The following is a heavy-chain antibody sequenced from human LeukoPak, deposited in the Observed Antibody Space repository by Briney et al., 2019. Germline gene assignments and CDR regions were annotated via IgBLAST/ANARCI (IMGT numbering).Heavy chain of an antibody. V-gene: IGHV4-38-2*02. CDR1: GDSMSSCYD. Sequence: SETLSLTCAVSGDSMSSCYDWGGIRPPPGKGLEWIGNIYHSGTTYYNPSLKSRVAISGETAKNQFSLKLSSVTAADSAVYYCARDSGRSRYSDWFDPWGQGTLVTVSS. CDR3: ARDSGRSRYSDWFDP. CDR2: IYHSGTT. J-gene: IGHJ5*02. D-gene: IGHD2-15*01.